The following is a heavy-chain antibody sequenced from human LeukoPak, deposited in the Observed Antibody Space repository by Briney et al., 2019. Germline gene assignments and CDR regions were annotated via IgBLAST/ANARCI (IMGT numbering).Heavy chain of an antibody. J-gene: IGHJ4*02. V-gene: IGHV3-21*01. Sequence: GGSLRLSCEAPRLTFSSYTMDWVRQAPGKGLEWVSSISGSSTYIYYADSVKGRFTISRDNAKNSLYLQMNSLRAEDTAVYYCARLSGSRDFDYWGQGTLVTVSS. D-gene: IGHD3-10*01. CDR1: RLTFSSYT. CDR3: ARLSGSRDFDY. CDR2: ISGSSTYI.